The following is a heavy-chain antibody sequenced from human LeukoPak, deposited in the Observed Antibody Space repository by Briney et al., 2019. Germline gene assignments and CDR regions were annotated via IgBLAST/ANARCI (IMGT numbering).Heavy chain of an antibody. CDR1: GGSISSSSYY. J-gene: IGHJ4*01. V-gene: IGHV4-39*01. CDR3: ACKGQKQPLNLLNFDY. Sequence: SETLPLTCTVSGGSISSSSYYWGWIRQPPGKGLEWIGSIYYSGSTYYNPSLKSRVTISVDTSKNQFSLKLSSVTAADTAVYYCACKGQKQPLNLLNFDYWGQGTLVTVSS. CDR2: IYYSGST. D-gene: IGHD6-13*01.